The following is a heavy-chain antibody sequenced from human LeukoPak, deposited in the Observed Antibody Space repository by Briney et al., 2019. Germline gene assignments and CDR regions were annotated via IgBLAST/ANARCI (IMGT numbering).Heavy chain of an antibody. Sequence: SETLSLTCTVSGASISSYYWSWIRQPAGKGLEWIGRIYVSGTSVYNPSLKSRVTISVDRSKNQFSLKLSSVTAADTAVYYCARSTADGDAFDIWGQGTMVTVSS. CDR2: IYVSGTS. J-gene: IGHJ3*02. D-gene: IGHD4-17*01. CDR1: GASISSYY. V-gene: IGHV4-4*07. CDR3: ARSTADGDAFDI.